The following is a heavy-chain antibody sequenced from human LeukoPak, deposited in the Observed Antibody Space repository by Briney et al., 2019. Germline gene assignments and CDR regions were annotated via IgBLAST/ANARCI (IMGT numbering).Heavy chain of an antibody. CDR2: ISAYNGNT. J-gene: IGHJ4*02. CDR3: ARDVGYCSSTSCSRGDY. CDR1: GNTFTSYG. Sequence: ASVKVSCKASGNTFTSYGISWVRQAPGQGLEWMGWISAYNGNTNYAQKLQGRVTMTTDTSTTTAYMELRSLRSDDTAVYYCARDVGYCSSTSCSRGDYWGQGTLVTVSS. D-gene: IGHD2-2*01. V-gene: IGHV1-18*01.